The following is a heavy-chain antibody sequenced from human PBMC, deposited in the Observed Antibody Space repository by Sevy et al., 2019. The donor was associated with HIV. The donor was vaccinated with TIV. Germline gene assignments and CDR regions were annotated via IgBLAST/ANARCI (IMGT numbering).Heavy chain of an antibody. CDR3: ARFYDSSGHFPSDY. V-gene: IGHV5-51*01. CDR1: GYSFTNYW. D-gene: IGHD3-22*01. J-gene: IGHJ4*02. Sequence: GESLKISCKGSGYSFTNYWIAWVRQMPGKGLEWMGIIYPGDSETRYSPSFQGQVTISADKAISTAYLHWSSLKASDTAMYYCARFYDSSGHFPSDYWGQGTLVTVSS. CDR2: IYPGDSET.